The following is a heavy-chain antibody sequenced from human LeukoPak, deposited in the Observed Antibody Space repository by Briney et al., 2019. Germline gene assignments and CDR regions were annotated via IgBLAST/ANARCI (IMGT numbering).Heavy chain of an antibody. Sequence: GGSLRLSCVVSGFTFSSYWMHWARQAPGKGLAWVSRIDTDGSTTTYADSVKGRFTISRDNAKNTLYLQMNSLRAEDTAVYYCARFADWGAWGQGTLVTVSS. V-gene: IGHV3-74*01. CDR2: IDTDGSTT. CDR3: ARFADWGA. D-gene: IGHD3-16*01. J-gene: IGHJ4*02. CDR1: GFTFSSYW.